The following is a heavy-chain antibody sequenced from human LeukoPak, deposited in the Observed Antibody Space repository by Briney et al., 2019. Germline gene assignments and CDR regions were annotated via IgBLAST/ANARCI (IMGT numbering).Heavy chain of an antibody. J-gene: IGHJ5*02. V-gene: IGHV1-69*13. CDR2: ITPLFRTP. Sequence: GASVKVSCKASGGTFRTTTLNWVRQAPGQGLEWIGGITPLFRTPNYAQKFQGRVSITAVESMTTVYMEMSRLRLEDTAVYYCARGFHITMFGVVTVRWFDPWGQGTLVTVSS. CDR1: GGTFRTTT. CDR3: ARGFHITMFGVVTVRWFDP. D-gene: IGHD3-3*01.